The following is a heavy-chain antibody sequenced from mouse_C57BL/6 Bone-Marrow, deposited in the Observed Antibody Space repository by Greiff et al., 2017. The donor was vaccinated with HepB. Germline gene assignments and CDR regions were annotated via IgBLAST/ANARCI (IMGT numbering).Heavy chain of an antibody. Sequence: EVKVVESGGGLVQPGGSLSLSCAASGFTFTDYYMSWVRQPPGKALEWLGFIRNKANGYTTEYSASVMGRFTISRDNSQSIIYLQMKALGAEDSANYYCARIQRAEYAMDYWGQGTSVTVSS. CDR2: IRNKANGYTT. CDR3: ARIQRAEYAMDY. J-gene: IGHJ4*01. D-gene: IGHD3-3*01. CDR1: GFTFTDYY. V-gene: IGHV7-3*01.